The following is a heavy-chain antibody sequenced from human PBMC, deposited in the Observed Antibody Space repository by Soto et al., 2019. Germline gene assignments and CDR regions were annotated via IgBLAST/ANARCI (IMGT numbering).Heavy chain of an antibody. D-gene: IGHD6-25*01. Sequence: KPSETLSLTSFVSGDSINNTYWWSWVRQAPEKGLEWIGEIYHTGGRSYMPSLRGRITLSVDTSKNQFSLKLSSVTAADTAVYYCASAPAGVGHSIDYWGQGTLVTVSS. CDR2: IYHTGGR. V-gene: IGHV4-4*02. CDR1: GDSINNTYW. J-gene: IGHJ4*02. CDR3: ASAPAGVGHSIDY.